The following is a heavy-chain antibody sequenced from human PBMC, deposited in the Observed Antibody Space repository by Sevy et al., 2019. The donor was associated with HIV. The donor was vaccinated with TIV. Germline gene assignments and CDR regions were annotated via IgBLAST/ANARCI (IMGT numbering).Heavy chain of an antibody. Sequence: ASVKVSCKASGYTFTSYGISWVRQAPGQGLEWMGWISAYNGNTNYAQKLQGRVTMTTDTSTSTAYMELRRLRSDDTAVYYCARERLVLRTYGMDVWGQGTTVTVSS. V-gene: IGHV1-18*01. CDR1: GYTFTSYG. CDR3: ARERLVLRTYGMDV. J-gene: IGHJ6*02. CDR2: ISAYNGNT. D-gene: IGHD3-3*01.